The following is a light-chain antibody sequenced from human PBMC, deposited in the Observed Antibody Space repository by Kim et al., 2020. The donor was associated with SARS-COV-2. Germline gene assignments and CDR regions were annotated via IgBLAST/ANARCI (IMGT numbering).Light chain of an antibody. CDR2: DVT. Sequence: GQSTTIPCTGTSSDVGRYDYVCWYQHLPGKAPKLILYDVTRRPSGVSDRFSGSKSGNTASLTISGLQAGDEAAYYCSSFTTTTTLVFGGGTQLTVL. CDR3: SSFTTTTTLV. V-gene: IGLV2-14*03. CDR1: SSDVGRYDY. J-gene: IGLJ2*01.